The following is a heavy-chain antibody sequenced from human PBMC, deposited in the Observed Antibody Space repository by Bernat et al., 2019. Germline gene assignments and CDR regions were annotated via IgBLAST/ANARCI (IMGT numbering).Heavy chain of an antibody. Sequence: QVQLVQSGAEVKKPGASVKVSCKASGYTFTSYAMHWVRQAPGQRLEWMGWINAGNGNTKYSQKFQGRVTITRDTSASTAYMELSNLRSEDTAVYYCARREMATITYYYGMDVWGQGTTVTVSS. D-gene: IGHD5-24*01. J-gene: IGHJ6*02. V-gene: IGHV1-3*01. CDR3: ARREMATITYYYGMDV. CDR1: GYTFTSYA. CDR2: INAGNGNT.